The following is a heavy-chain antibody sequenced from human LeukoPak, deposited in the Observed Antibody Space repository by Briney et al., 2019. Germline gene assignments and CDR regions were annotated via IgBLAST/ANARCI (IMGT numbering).Heavy chain of an antibody. V-gene: IGHV1-18*01. CDR1: GYTFTSYD. Sequence: ASVKVSCKASGYTFTSYDISWVRQAPGQGLEWMGWISPYNGKTNSAQNFQGRVTMTTDTSTSTAYMELRSLKSDDTAVYYCARAARGVYSGSYPDDNWGQGTLVTVSS. CDR3: ARAARGVYSGSYPDDN. D-gene: IGHD1-26*01. J-gene: IGHJ4*02. CDR2: ISPYNGKT.